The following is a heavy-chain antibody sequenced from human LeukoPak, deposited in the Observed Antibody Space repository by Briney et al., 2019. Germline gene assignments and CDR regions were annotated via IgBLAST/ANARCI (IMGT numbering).Heavy chain of an antibody. CDR2: IIPILGIA. V-gene: IGHV1-69*04. CDR1: GGTFSSYA. Sequence: WASVKVSCKASGGTFSSYAISWVRQAPGQGLEWMGRIIPILGIANYAQKFQGRVTITADKSTSTAYMELSSLRSEDTAAYYCASTDSSGLGWFDPWGQGTLVTVSS. CDR3: ASTDSSGLGWFDP. J-gene: IGHJ5*02. D-gene: IGHD6-19*01.